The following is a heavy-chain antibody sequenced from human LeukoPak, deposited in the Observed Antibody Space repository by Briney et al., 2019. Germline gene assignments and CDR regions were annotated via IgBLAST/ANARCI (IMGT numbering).Heavy chain of an antibody. V-gene: IGHV3-23*01. Sequence: GGSLRLSCGASGFNFKSNAMTWVRQAPGKGLEWVSAIIASGDISYYADSVKGRFTISRDNSKNTLYLQLNSLRVEDTALYYCAKDAPGSGWSLDYWGQGTLVTASS. CDR1: GFNFKSNA. D-gene: IGHD6-19*01. CDR3: AKDAPGSGWSLDY. CDR2: IIASGDIS. J-gene: IGHJ4*02.